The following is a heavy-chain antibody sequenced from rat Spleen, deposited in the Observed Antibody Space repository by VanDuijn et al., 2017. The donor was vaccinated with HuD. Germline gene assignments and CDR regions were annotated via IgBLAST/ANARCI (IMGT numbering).Heavy chain of an antibody. CDR2: MWSDGDT. CDR1: GFSLTSYH. V-gene: IGHV2-32*01. D-gene: IGHD1-11*01. J-gene: IGHJ2*01. CDR3: VSHTTEGAPFDY. Sequence: QVQLKESGPGLVQPSQTLSLTCTVSGFSLTSYHVHWVRQPPGKGLEWMGVMWSDGDTSYNSALKSRLSISRDTSKSQVFLKMNSLQTEDTAMYFCVSHTTEGAPFDYWGQGVMVTVSS.